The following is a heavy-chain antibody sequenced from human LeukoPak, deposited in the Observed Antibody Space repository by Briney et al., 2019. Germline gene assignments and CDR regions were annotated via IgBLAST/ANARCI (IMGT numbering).Heavy chain of an antibody. V-gene: IGHV3-23*01. Sequence: PTGGSLRLSCAASGFTFSSYAMSWVRQAPGKGLEWVSAISGSGGSTYYADSVKGRFTISRDNSRNTLYLQMNSLRAEDTAVYYCALQGQQLGWFDPWGQGTLVTVSS. CDR3: ALQGQQLGWFDP. CDR1: GFTFSSYA. D-gene: IGHD6-13*01. CDR2: ISGSGGST. J-gene: IGHJ5*02.